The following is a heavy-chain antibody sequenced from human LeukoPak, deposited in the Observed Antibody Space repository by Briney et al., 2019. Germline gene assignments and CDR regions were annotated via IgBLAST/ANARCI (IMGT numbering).Heavy chain of an antibody. CDR1: GGSISSCNW. J-gene: IGHJ5*02. Sequence: SGTLSLTCAVSGGSISSCNWWSWVRQPPGKGLEWIGGIYYTGSTNYNPSLKSRLTMSLGKSKNHFSLNLSSVTAADTAVYYCAREPRQLDTWGQGTLVTVSS. CDR3: AREPRQLDT. CDR2: IYYTGST. D-gene: IGHD6-13*01. V-gene: IGHV4-4*02.